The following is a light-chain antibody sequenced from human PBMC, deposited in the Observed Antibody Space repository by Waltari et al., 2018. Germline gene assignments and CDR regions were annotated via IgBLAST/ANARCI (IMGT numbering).Light chain of an antibody. J-gene: IGKJ3*01. Sequence: DIVMTQSPLSLLVTPGEPASISCRSSQSLLHSNGYNYLDWYLQKPWQSPQLLIYLGSNRAAGVPDRFSGSGSGTDFTLKISRVEAEDVGVYYCMQALQTPITFGPGTKVDIK. CDR3: MQALQTPIT. CDR1: QSLLHSNGYNY. V-gene: IGKV2-28*01. CDR2: LGS.